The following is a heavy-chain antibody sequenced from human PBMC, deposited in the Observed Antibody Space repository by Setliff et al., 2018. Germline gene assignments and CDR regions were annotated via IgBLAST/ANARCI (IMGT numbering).Heavy chain of an antibody. J-gene: IGHJ4*02. CDR1: GGSISSSSYY. CDR3: ASLPYYDSSGYSLSYY. D-gene: IGHD3-22*01. CDR2: IYYSGST. Sequence: SETLSLTCTVSGGSISSSSYYWGWIRQPPGKGLEWIGSIYYSGSTYYNPSLKSRVTISVDTSKNQFSLKLSSVTAADTAVYYCASLPYYDSSGYSLSYYWGQGTLVTVSP. V-gene: IGHV4-39*01.